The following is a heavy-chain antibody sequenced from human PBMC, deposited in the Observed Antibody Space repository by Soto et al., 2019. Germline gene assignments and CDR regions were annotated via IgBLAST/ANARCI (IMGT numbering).Heavy chain of an antibody. CDR1: GGFVSSGSYY. Sequence: QVQLQQWGAGLLKPSETLSLTCAVYGGFVSSGSYYWSWIRQPPGKGLAWIGEMSHSGGTHFNPSPKSRVTIAVDTSKNQFSLKMSSVTAADTALYYCARVERGTATTVVDAFDIWGPGTMVTVSS. D-gene: IGHD1-1*01. CDR2: MSHSGGT. CDR3: ARVERGTATTVVDAFDI. V-gene: IGHV4-34*01. J-gene: IGHJ3*02.